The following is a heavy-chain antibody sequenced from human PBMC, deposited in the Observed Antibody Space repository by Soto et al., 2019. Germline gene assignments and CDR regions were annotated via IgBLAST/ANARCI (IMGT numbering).Heavy chain of an antibody. D-gene: IGHD2-2*01. V-gene: IGHV3-30-3*01. CDR2: ISYDGSNK. CDR1: GFTFSSYA. CDR3: ARPGTSSPRGWFDP. J-gene: IGHJ5*02. Sequence: PGGSLRLSCSASGFTFSSYAMHWVRQAPGKGLEWVAVISYDGSNKYYADSVKGRFTISRDNSKNTLYLQMNSLRAEDTAVYYCARPGTSSPRGWFDPWGQGTLVTVSS.